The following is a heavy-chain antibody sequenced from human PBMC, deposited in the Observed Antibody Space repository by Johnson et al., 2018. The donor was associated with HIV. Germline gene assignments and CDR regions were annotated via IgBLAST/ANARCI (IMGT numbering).Heavy chain of an antibody. CDR3: ARDATPWGGDYVGYAFDL. CDR1: GFTFDDYG. CDR2: INWNGGST. J-gene: IGHJ3*01. V-gene: IGHV3-20*04. D-gene: IGHD4-17*01. Sequence: VQLVESGGGVVRPGGSLRLSCAASGFTFDDYGMSWVRQTPGKGLEWVAGINWNGGSTGYADSVKGRFTISRDNAKKLLYLQMYSLRAEDTAFYYCARDATPWGGDYVGYAFDLWGQGTVVTVSS.